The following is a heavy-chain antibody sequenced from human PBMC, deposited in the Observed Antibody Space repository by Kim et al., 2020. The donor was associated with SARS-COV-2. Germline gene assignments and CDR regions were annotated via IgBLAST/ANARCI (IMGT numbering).Heavy chain of an antibody. CDR2: INTNTGNP. J-gene: IGHJ5*02. CDR1: GYTFTSYA. CDR3: AREIYSNYGDNWFDP. V-gene: IGHV7-4-1*02. Sequence: ASVKVSCKASGYTFTSYAMNWVRQAPGQGLEWMGWINTNTGNPTYAQGFTGRFVFSFDTCVSTAYLQISSLKAEDTAVYYCAREIYSNYGDNWFDPWGQGTLVTVSS. D-gene: IGHD4-4*01.